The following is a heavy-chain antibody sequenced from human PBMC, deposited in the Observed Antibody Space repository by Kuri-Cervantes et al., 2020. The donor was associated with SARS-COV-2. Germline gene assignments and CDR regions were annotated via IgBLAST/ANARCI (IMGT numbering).Heavy chain of an antibody. CDR2: IYYSGST. CDR1: GGSISSYY. CDR3: ARSFTVRGAYFDY. V-gene: IGHV4-59*01. Sequence: SETLSLTRTVSGGSISSYYWSWIRQPPGKGLEWIGYIYYSGSTNYNPSLKSRVTISVDTSKNQFSLKLSSVTAADTAVYYCARSFTVRGAYFDYWGQGTLVTVSS. J-gene: IGHJ4*02. D-gene: IGHD3-10*01.